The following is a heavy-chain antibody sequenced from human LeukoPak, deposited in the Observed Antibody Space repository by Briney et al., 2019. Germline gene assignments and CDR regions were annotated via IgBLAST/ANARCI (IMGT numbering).Heavy chain of an antibody. J-gene: IGHJ5*01. CDR1: GFTFSSYA. CDR3: AKDRHAPGRYCSSTSCFPFDS. CDR2: ISGSGGST. Sequence: WGSLRLSCVVSGFTFSSYAMSWVRQAPGKGLEWVSGISGSGGSTYYADSVKGRFTISRDITKNTLYLQMNSLRAEDTAVYYCAKDRHAPGRYCSSTSCFPFDSWGQGTLVTVSS. D-gene: IGHD2-2*01. V-gene: IGHV3-23*01.